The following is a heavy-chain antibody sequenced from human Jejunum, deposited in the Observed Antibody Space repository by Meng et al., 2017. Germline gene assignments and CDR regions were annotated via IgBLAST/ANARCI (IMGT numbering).Heavy chain of an antibody. J-gene: IGHJ4*02. V-gene: IGHV3-33*01. CDR1: GFSFSVYG. D-gene: IGHD1-14*01. CDR3: VRDLGRGRYLDF. CDR2: IGHDGTFK. Sequence: GESLKISCVASGFSFSVYGMHWVRQDPGKGLEWLAVIGHDGTFKDYVDSVKVRFTISRDNSKNTLYLQMDSLRDEDTAVYYCVRDLGRGRYLDFRGQGTQVTVSS.